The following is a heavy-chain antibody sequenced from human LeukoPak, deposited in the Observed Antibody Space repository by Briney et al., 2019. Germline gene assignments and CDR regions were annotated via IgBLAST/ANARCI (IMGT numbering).Heavy chain of an antibody. V-gene: IGHV4-34*01. CDR2: INHSGST. D-gene: IGHD6-19*01. Sequence: SETLSLTCVVYGGSFSGYYWSWIRQPPGKGLEWIGEINHSGSTNYNPSLKSRVTISVDTSKNQFSLKLSSVTAADTAVYYCARAPGIAVAGTSRYYYYMDVWGKGTTVTVSS. CDR1: GGSFSGYY. CDR3: ARAPGIAVAGTSRYYYYMDV. J-gene: IGHJ6*03.